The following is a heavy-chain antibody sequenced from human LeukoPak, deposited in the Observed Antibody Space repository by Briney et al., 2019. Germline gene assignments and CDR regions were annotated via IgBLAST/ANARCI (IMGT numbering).Heavy chain of an antibody. CDR3: ARTGWLQPFDY. Sequence: PSETLSLTCTVSGGSISSSSYYWGWIRQPPGKGLEWIGSIYYSGSTYYNPSLESRVTISVDTSKNQFSLKLSSVTAADTAVYYCARTGWLQPFDYWGQGTLVTVSS. J-gene: IGHJ4*02. D-gene: IGHD5-24*01. CDR2: IYYSGST. CDR1: GGSISSSSYY. V-gene: IGHV4-39*01.